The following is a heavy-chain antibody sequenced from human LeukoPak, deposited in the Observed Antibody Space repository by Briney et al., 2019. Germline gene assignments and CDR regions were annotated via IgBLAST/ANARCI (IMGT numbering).Heavy chain of an antibody. D-gene: IGHD3-22*01. V-gene: IGHV3-53*01. Sequence: PGGSLRLSCAASGFTVSSNYMSWVRQAPGKGLEWVSVIYSGGSTYYADSVKGRFTISRDNSKNTLYLQMNSLKTEDTAVYYCTRQPQYDSSGYGPDPWGQGTLVTVSS. J-gene: IGHJ5*02. CDR2: IYSGGST. CDR3: TRQPQYDSSGYGPDP. CDR1: GFTVSSNY.